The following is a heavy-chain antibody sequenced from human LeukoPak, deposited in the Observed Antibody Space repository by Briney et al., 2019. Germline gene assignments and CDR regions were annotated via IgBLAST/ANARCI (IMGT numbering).Heavy chain of an antibody. Sequence: GGSLRLSCAASGFTFSSYWMSWVRQAPGKGLEWVANIKQDGSEKYYVDSVKGRFTISRDNAKNSLYLQMNSLRAEDTAVYYCARVATGDFWSGYWGDWFDPWGQGTLVTVSS. CDR3: ARVATGDFWSGYWGDWFDP. D-gene: IGHD3-3*01. J-gene: IGHJ5*02. CDR1: GFTFSSYW. V-gene: IGHV3-7*01. CDR2: IKQDGSEK.